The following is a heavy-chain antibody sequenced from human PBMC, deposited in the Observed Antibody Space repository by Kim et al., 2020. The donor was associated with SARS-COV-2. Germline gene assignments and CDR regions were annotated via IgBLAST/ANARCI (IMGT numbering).Heavy chain of an antibody. Sequence: GESLKISCKGSGYRFTAEWIGWVRQMPGKGLEWMGIIYPGDSDTRYSPSFQGQVTISADKSINTAYLQWGSLKSSDTAMYFCAGRLSQVGVSLVAFDLWGQGTLVTVSS. CDR3: AGRLSQVGVSLVAFDL. CDR1: GYRFTAEW. V-gene: IGHV5-51*01. J-gene: IGHJ3*01. CDR2: IYPGDSDT. D-gene: IGHD1-26*01.